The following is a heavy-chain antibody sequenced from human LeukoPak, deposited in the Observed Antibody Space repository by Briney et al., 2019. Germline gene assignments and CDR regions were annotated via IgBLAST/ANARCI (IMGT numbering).Heavy chain of an antibody. CDR1: GGSISSSSYY. CDR3: ARLTGYSSESWFDP. V-gene: IGHV4-39*07. J-gene: IGHJ5*02. Sequence: PSETLSLTCTVSGGSISSSSYYWGWIRQPPGKGLEWIGSIYYSGSTYYNPSLKSRVTISVDTSKNQFSLKLSSVTAADTAVYYCARLTGYSSESWFDPWGQGTLVTVSA. D-gene: IGHD3-9*01. CDR2: IYYSGST.